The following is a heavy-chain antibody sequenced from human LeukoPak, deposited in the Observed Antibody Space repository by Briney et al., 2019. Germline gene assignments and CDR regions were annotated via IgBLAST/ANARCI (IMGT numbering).Heavy chain of an antibody. Sequence: GGSLRLSCAASGFTFSSYAMSWVRQAPGKGLEWVSAISGSGGSTYYADSVKGRFTISRDNSKNTLYLQMNSLRAEDTAVYYCAKDLGPALRFVYNALFDYWGQGTLVTVSS. CDR1: GFTFSSYA. CDR2: ISGSGGST. V-gene: IGHV3-23*01. CDR3: AKDLGPALRFVYNALFDY. D-gene: IGHD2-2*01. J-gene: IGHJ4*02.